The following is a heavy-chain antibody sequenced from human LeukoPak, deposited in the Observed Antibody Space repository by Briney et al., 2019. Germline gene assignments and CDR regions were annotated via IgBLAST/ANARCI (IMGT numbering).Heavy chain of an antibody. CDR1: GFTFSSYG. CDR2: ISGSGGST. Sequence: GGSLRLSCAASGFTFSSYGMSWVRQPPGKGLEWVSAISGSGGSTYYADSVKGRFTISRDNSKKTLNLHMTSLRAEDTAVYYCAKDISGSYYGLFDYWAREPWSPSPQ. D-gene: IGHD1-26*01. J-gene: IGHJ4*02. CDR3: AKDISGSYYGLFDY. V-gene: IGHV3-23*01.